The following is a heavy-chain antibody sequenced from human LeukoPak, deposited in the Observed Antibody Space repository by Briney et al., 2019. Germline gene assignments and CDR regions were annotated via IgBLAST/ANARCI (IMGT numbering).Heavy chain of an antibody. CDR1: GYTFTGYY. V-gene: IGHV1-2*02. CDR3: ARAPDFWSGYYTGRAFDI. Sequence: ASVKVSCKASGYTFTGYYMHWVRQAPGQGLEWMGWINPNSGGTNYAQKFQGRATMTRDTSISTAYMELSRLRSDDTAVYYCARAPDFWSGYYTGRAFDIWGQGTMVTVSS. D-gene: IGHD3-3*01. J-gene: IGHJ3*02. CDR2: INPNSGGT.